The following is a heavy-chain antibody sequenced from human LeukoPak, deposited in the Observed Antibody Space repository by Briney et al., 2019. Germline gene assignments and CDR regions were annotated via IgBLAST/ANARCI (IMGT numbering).Heavy chain of an antibody. CDR1: GFTFSSHG. D-gene: IGHD3-16*01. Sequence: GGSLRLSCAASGFTFSSHGMHWVRQAPGKGLEWVAFIRYDGSNKYYADSVKGRFTISRDNSKNTLYLQMNSLRAEDTAVYYCAYEGGAADAFDIWGQGTMVTVSS. V-gene: IGHV3-30*02. J-gene: IGHJ3*02. CDR3: AYEGGAADAFDI. CDR2: IRYDGSNK.